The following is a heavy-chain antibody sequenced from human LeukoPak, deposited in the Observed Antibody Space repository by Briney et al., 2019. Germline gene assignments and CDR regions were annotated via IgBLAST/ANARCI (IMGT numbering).Heavy chain of an antibody. Sequence: GGSLRLSCAASGFTFSSYSMNWVRQAPGKGLEWVSSISSSSSYIYYADSVKGRFTISRDNAKNSLYLQMNSLRAEDTAVYYCARDPRENGIVYAFDIWGQGTMVTASS. J-gene: IGHJ3*02. V-gene: IGHV3-21*01. CDR2: ISSSSSYI. CDR1: GFTFSSYS. CDR3: ARDPRENGIVYAFDI. D-gene: IGHD3-16*02.